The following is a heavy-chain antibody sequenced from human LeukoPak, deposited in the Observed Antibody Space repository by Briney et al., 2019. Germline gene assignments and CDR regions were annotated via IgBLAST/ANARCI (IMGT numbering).Heavy chain of an antibody. CDR1: GYTFSTHG. Sequence: GASVKVSCKSSGYTFSTHGVTWVRQAPGQGLEWMGWISAYNGNTNYAQKLQGRVTMTTDTSTSTAYMELRSLRSDDTAVYYCARDFHGDYVVLINDYWGQGTLVTVSS. J-gene: IGHJ4*02. CDR3: ARDFHGDYVVLINDY. CDR2: ISAYNGNT. V-gene: IGHV1-18*01. D-gene: IGHD4-17*01.